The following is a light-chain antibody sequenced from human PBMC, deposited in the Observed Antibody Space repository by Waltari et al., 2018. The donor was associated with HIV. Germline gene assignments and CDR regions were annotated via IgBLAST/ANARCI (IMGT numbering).Light chain of an antibody. J-gene: IGLJ1*01. V-gene: IGLV3-21*01. CDR2: DDD. Sequence: SYVLTQPPPLTVAPGKTPKITCGGNNIRNRDVHWYQQKPGQAPLLVIYDDDDRPSGIPERFSGSNSDNTATLTINRVEVGDEADYYCQVWDSGSDHVFGSGTTVTVL. CDR1: NIRNRD. CDR3: QVWDSGSDHV.